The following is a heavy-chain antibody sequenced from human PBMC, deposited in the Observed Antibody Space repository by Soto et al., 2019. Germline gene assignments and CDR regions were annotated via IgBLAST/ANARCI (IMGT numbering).Heavy chain of an antibody. CDR2: INRDANDI. D-gene: IGHD3-10*02. CDR3: ARDVPLNWFDS. V-gene: IGHV3-74*01. J-gene: IGHJ5*01. Sequence: EVQLVESGGGLVQPRGSLRLSCEASRGAFGDYWMHWVRQAPGKGLVWVSRINRDANDIIYADSVKGRFTASRDNAKNMVFLQMHSLRVEDTAVYYCARDVPLNWFDSWGQGTLVTVSS. CDR1: RGAFGDYW.